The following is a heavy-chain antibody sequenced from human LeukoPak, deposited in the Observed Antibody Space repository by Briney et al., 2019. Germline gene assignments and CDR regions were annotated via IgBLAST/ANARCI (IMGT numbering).Heavy chain of an antibody. J-gene: IGHJ6*03. CDR2: MSALNGNT. D-gene: IGHD4-17*01. CDR1: GYTFTNYG. Sequence: ASVKVSCKASGYTFTNYGISWVRQAPGQGLEWMGWMSALNGNTNYQHKFQGRVTMTTDTSKNTAYMELRSLRSDDTAVYYCARATYGDYDYYYYYMDVWGKGTTVTISS. CDR3: ARATYGDYDYYYYYMDV. V-gene: IGHV1-18*01.